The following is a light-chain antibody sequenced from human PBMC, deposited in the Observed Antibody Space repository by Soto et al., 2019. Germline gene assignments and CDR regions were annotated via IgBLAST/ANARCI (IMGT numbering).Light chain of an antibody. CDR3: HQRYNWPRVT. CDR2: DVS. J-gene: IGKJ5*01. Sequence: EIVLTQSPATLSLSPGERVTLSCRASQSVSNSLAWYQQKPGQPPRLLIYDVSNRATGIPARFSGSGSGTDFTLTITSLEPEDCAVYLCHQRYNWPRVTFGQGTQLEIK. CDR1: QSVSNS. V-gene: IGKV3-11*01.